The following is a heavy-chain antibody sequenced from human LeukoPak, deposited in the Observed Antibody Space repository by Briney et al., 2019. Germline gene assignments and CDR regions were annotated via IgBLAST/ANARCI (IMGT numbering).Heavy chain of an antibody. D-gene: IGHD2-2*01. CDR3: ARDLEDIVVVPAAIYWFDP. Sequence: PSETLSLTCTVSGGSISSGGYYWSWIRQHPGKGLEWIGYIYYSGSTYYNPSLKSRVTISVDTSKNQFSLKLSSVTAADTAVYYCARDLEDIVVVPAAIYWFDPWGQGTLVTVSS. CDR1: GGSISSGGYY. CDR2: IYYSGST. J-gene: IGHJ5*02. V-gene: IGHV4-31*03.